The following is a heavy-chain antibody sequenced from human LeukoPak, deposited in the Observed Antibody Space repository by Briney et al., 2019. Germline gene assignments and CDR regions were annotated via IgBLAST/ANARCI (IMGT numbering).Heavy chain of an antibody. J-gene: IGHJ4*02. Sequence: GGSLRLSCAASGFTVSSNYMSWVRQAPGKGLEWVSVIYSGGSTYYADSVKGRFTISRDNSKNTLYLQMNSLRAEDTAVYYCARSRFRGGSSGALDYWGQGTLVTVSS. CDR3: ARSRFRGGSSGALDY. CDR1: GFTVSSNY. D-gene: IGHD6-25*01. CDR2: IYSGGST. V-gene: IGHV3-53*01.